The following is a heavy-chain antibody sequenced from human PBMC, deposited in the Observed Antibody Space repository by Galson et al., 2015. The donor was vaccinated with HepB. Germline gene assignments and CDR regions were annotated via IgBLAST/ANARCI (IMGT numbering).Heavy chain of an antibody. Sequence: SVKVSCKASGFTFTSSAVQWVRQARGQRLEWIGWIVVGSGNTNYAQKFQERVTITRDMSTSTAYMELSSLRSEDTAVYYCAAGWARGYSYGPDSFDIWGQGTMVTVSS. V-gene: IGHV1-58*01. D-gene: IGHD5-18*01. CDR1: GFTFTSSA. J-gene: IGHJ3*02. CDR2: IVVGSGNT. CDR3: AAGWARGYSYGPDSFDI.